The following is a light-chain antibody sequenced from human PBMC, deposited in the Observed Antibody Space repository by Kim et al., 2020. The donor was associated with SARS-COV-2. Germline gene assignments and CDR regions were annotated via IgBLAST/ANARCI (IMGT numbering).Light chain of an antibody. J-gene: IGLJ3*02. Sequence: SYELTQPPSVSVAPGKTARITCGGNNIGSKSVHWYQQKPGQAPVLVIYYDSDRPSGIPERFSGSNSGNTATLTISRVEAGDEADYYCQVWDSSSDHRVFGEVTTLTVL. CDR1: NIGSKS. CDR3: QVWDSSSDHRV. CDR2: YDS. V-gene: IGLV3-21*04.